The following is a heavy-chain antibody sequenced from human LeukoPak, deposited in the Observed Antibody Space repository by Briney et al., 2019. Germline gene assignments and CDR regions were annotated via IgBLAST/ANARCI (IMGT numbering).Heavy chain of an antibody. CDR2: IIPIFGTA. J-gene: IGHJ5*02. V-gene: IGHV1-69*13. CDR3: ARGGPRGRGLNWFDP. D-gene: IGHD3-16*01. CDR1: GGTFSSYA. Sequence: GASVKVSCKASGGTFSSYAISWVRQAPGQGLEWMGGIIPIFGTANYAQKFQGRVTVTADESTSTAYMELSSLRSEDTAVYYCARGGPRGRGLNWFDPWGQGTLVTVSS.